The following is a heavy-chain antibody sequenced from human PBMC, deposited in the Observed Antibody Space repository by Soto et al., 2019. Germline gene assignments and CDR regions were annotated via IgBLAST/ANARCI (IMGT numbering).Heavy chain of an antibody. CDR1: GGSISSGGYY. Sequence: QVQLQESGPGLVKPSQTLSLTCTVSGGSISSGGYYWSWIPQHPGKGLEGIGYIYYSGSTYYNPSLKSRVTISVDTSTKQFSLKVSSVTAADTAVYYCARVLGVRGYYYYYGMDVWGQGTTVTVSS. CDR3: ARVLGVRGYYYYYGMDV. V-gene: IGHV4-31*03. CDR2: IYYSGST. J-gene: IGHJ6*02. D-gene: IGHD3-10*01.